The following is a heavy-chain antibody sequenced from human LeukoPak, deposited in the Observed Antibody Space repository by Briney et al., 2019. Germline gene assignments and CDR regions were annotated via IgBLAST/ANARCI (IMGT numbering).Heavy chain of an antibody. J-gene: IGHJ4*02. CDR1: DYTFTSYG. D-gene: IGHD4-17*01. Sequence: ASVKVSCKASDYTFTSYGISWLRQAPGQGLECMGWISAYNGNTNYAQKFQGRVTMTINTSTSTAYMELRSLRSDDTAVYYCAKANGGYYPYYFDYWGQGTLVTVSS. CDR2: ISAYNGNT. CDR3: AKANGGYYPYYFDY. V-gene: IGHV1-18*01.